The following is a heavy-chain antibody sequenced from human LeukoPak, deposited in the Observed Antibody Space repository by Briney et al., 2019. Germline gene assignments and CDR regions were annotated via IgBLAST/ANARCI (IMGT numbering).Heavy chain of an antibody. V-gene: IGHV4-4*07. J-gene: IGHJ5*02. Sequence: PSETLSLTCTVSGGSISSYYWSWIRQPAGKGLEWIGRIYTSGSTNYNPSLKGRVTMSVDTSKNQFSLKLSSVTAADTAVYYCARDGYSGYDLVVVTASNWFDPWGQGTLVTVSS. D-gene: IGHD5-12*01. CDR2: IYTSGST. CDR3: ARDGYSGYDLVVVTASNWFDP. CDR1: GGSISSYY.